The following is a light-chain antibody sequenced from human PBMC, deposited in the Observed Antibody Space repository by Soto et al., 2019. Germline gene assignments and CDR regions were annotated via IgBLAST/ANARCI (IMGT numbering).Light chain of an antibody. CDR3: MQGRRTPKT. Sequence: IVLAQSPLSLPVTPGEPASISCRSCQSLANINGYTYLDWLVEKPGQSLQLLIYLASNQASVVPDRVSGSGAGTDFILNISRVEAEDVGVYYCMQGRRTPKTFGQGTKVDIK. V-gene: IGKV2-28*01. CDR2: LAS. J-gene: IGKJ1*01. CDR1: QSLANINGYTY.